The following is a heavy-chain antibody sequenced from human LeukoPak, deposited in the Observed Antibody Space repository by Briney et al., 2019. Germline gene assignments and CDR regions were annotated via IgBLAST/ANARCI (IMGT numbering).Heavy chain of an antibody. J-gene: IGHJ4*02. CDR3: ARGDFNYSH. Sequence: LETLSLTCAVYGGSFSGYYWSWIRQPPGKGLEWIGEINHSGSTNYNPSLKSRVTISVDTSKNQFSLKLSSVTAADTAVYYCARGDFNYSHWGQGTLVTVSS. CDR2: INHSGST. CDR1: GGSFSGYY. V-gene: IGHV4-34*01. D-gene: IGHD1-26*01.